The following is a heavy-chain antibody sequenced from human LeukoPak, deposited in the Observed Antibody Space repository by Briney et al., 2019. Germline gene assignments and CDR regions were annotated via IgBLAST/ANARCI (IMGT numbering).Heavy chain of an antibody. D-gene: IGHD4-17*01. CDR3: ARGHGDAFDY. V-gene: IGHV3-23*01. CDR1: GFTFSSYA. J-gene: IGHJ4*02. CDR2: FSGSGGST. Sequence: PGGSLRLSCAASGFTFSSYAMSWVRQAPGKGLEWVSTFSGSGGSTHYADSVKGRFTISRDNSKNTLYLQMNSLRAEDTAVYYCARGHGDAFDYWGQGTLVTVSS.